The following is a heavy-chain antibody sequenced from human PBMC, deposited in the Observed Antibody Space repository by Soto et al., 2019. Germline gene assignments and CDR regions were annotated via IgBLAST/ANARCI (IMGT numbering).Heavy chain of an antibody. CDR2: IKQDGSEK. D-gene: IGHD3-22*01. CDR3: ARDWGRYYDSSGYYYPPTYYYYGMDV. J-gene: IGHJ6*02. V-gene: IGHV3-7*05. Sequence: VQLVESGGGLVQPGGSLRLSCAASGFTFSSYWMSWVRQAPGKGLEWVANIKQDGSEKYYVDSVKGRFTISRDNAKNSLYLQMNSLRAEDTAVYYCARDWGRYYDSSGYYYPPTYYYYGMDVWGQGTTVTVSS. CDR1: GFTFSSYW.